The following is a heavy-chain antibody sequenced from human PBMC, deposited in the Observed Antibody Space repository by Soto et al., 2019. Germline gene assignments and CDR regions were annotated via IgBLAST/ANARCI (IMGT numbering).Heavy chain of an antibody. CDR3: AREVAAAGMGFFGFDP. D-gene: IGHD6-13*01. Sequence: KASETLSLTCTVSGGSISSYYWSWIRQPPGKGLEWIGYIYYSGSTNYNPSLKSRVTISVDTSKNQFSLKLSSVTAADTAVYYCAREVAAAGMGFFGFDPWGQGTLVTVSS. J-gene: IGHJ5*02. V-gene: IGHV4-59*01. CDR2: IYYSGST. CDR1: GGSISSYY.